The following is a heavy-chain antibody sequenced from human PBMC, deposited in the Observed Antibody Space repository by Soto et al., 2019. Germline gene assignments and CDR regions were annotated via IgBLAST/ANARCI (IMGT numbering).Heavy chain of an antibody. J-gene: IGHJ4*02. Sequence: QVQLVQSGAEVKKPGSSVKVSCKASGGTFSSYAISWVRQATGQGLEWMGGIIPIFGTANYAQKFQGRVTITADNSTSTAYMELSSLGSEDTAVYYCARKVMVDEPWGFDYWGQGTLVTVSS. D-gene: IGHD2-21*01. CDR3: ARKVMVDEPWGFDY. CDR2: IIPIFGTA. CDR1: GGTFSSYA. V-gene: IGHV1-69*06.